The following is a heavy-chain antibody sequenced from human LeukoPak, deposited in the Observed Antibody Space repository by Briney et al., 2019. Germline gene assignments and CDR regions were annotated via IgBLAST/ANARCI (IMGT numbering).Heavy chain of an antibody. J-gene: IGHJ4*02. V-gene: IGHV4-4*02. D-gene: IGHD4-17*01. CDR2: IYHSGSP. Sequence: SGTLSLTCAVSGGSISSNNWWGWVRQPPGKGLEWIGEIYHSGSPNYNPSLKSRVTISVDKSRNHFSLNLSSVTAADTAVYYCARDRDYAFDYWGQGTLVTVSS. CDR3: ARDRDYAFDY. CDR1: GGSISSNNW.